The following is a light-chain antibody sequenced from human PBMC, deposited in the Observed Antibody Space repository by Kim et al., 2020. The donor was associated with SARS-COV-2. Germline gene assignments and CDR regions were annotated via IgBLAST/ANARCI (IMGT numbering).Light chain of an antibody. CDR1: QDIRHD. CDR3: LQDYNYPYS. Sequence: SASVGDRVPLTCRASQDIRHDLSWYQQRPGTAPKLLIYAASTLQSGVPPRFGGSGFGTDYTLTISSLQPEDFATYYCLQDYNYPYSFGQGTKLEI. CDR2: AAS. J-gene: IGKJ2*03. V-gene: IGKV1-6*01.